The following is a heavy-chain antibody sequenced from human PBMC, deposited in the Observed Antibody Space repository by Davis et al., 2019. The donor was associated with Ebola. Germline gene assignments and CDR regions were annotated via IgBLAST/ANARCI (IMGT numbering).Heavy chain of an antibody. Sequence: SEPLSPTCTAPGGSIGSYYWSWIRQPPGKGLEWIGSIYYSGSTNYNPSLKSRVTISVDTSKNQISMNLSSVTAADTAVYDCARVRGWQMGRLDYWGQGTLVTVSS. CDR1: GGSIGSYY. V-gene: IGHV4-59*01. CDR2: IYYSGST. D-gene: IGHD6-19*01. J-gene: IGHJ4*02. CDR3: ARVRGWQMGRLDY.